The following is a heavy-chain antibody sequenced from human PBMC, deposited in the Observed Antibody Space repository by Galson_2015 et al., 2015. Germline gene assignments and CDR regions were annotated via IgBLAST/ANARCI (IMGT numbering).Heavy chain of an antibody. Sequence: SLRLSCAASGFTFSSYEMNWVRQAPGKGLEWVSYISSSGSTIYYADSVKGRFTFSRDNAKNSLYLQMNSLRAEDTAVYYCARGFDSSGYYFDYWGQGTLVTVSS. CDR3: ARGFDSSGYYFDY. V-gene: IGHV3-48*03. J-gene: IGHJ4*02. CDR1: GFTFSSYE. CDR2: ISSSGSTI. D-gene: IGHD3-22*01.